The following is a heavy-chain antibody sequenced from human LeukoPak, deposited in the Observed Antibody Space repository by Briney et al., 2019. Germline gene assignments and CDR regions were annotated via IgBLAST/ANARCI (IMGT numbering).Heavy chain of an antibody. Sequence: GGSLRLSCAASGFTFSSYGMHRVRQAPGKGLEWVAFIRYDGSNKYYADSVKGRFTISRDNSKNTLYLQMNSLRAEDTAVYYCAKDHVGGYSYGSFDYWGQGTLVTVSS. J-gene: IGHJ4*02. V-gene: IGHV3-30*02. CDR1: GFTFSSYG. CDR2: IRYDGSNK. CDR3: AKDHVGGYSYGSFDY. D-gene: IGHD5-18*01.